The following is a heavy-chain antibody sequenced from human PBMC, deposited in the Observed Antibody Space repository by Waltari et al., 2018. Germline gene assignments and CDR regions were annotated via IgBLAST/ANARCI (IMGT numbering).Heavy chain of an antibody. J-gene: IGHJ4*02. CDR2: IYYSGST. V-gene: IGHV4-31*03. CDR1: GGSISSGGYY. D-gene: IGHD4-4*01. Sequence: QVQLQESGPGLVKPSQTLSLTCTVSGGSISSGGYYWRWIRQHPGKGLEWIGYIYYSGSTYYNPSRKSRVTISVDTSKNQFSLKLSSVTAADTAVYYCARDLGSNYVGFDYWGQGTLVTVSS. CDR3: ARDLGSNYVGFDY.